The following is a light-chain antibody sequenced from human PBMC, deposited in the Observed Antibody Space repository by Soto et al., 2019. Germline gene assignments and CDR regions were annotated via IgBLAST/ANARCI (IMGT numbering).Light chain of an antibody. J-gene: IGKJ1*01. CDR2: GAS. V-gene: IGKV3-15*01. CDR1: QSVSSN. CDR3: QQYNNWQT. Sequence: EIVMTQSPATLSVSPGERATLSCRASQSVSSNLAWYQQKPGQAPRLLIYGASTRATGIPARLSGSGSETEFTLSSSSLLSEDFSVYYCQQYNNWQTFGQGTKVELK.